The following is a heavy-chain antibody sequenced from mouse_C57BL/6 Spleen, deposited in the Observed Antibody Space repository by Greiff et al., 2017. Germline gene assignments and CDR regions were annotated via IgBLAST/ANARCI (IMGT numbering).Heavy chain of an antibody. V-gene: IGHV3-6*01. Sequence: DVQLQESGPGLVKPSQSLSLTCSVTGYSITSGYYWNWIRQFPGNKLEWMGYISYDGSNNYNPSLKNRISITRDTSKNQFFLKLNSVTTEDTATYYCAREGYSNYFDYWGHGTTLTVSS. D-gene: IGHD2-5*01. CDR3: AREGYSNYFDY. J-gene: IGHJ2*01. CDR1: GYSITSGYY. CDR2: ISYDGSN.